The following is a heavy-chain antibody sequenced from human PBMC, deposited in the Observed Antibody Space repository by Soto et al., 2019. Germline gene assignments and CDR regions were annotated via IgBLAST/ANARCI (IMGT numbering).Heavy chain of an antibody. CDR2: IKQDGSAK. J-gene: IGHJ4*02. V-gene: IGHV3-7*05. CDR3: TIGAGWESDY. Sequence: VQLVESGGGLVQSGGSLRLSCVASGFTFTSYWMTWVRQSPGKGLEWVANIKQDGSAKFYVDSVKGRFTISRDNTKNSLYLKMNSLRAEDTAIYYCTIGAGWESDYWGQGTLVTVSS. CDR1: GFTFTSYW. D-gene: IGHD1-26*01.